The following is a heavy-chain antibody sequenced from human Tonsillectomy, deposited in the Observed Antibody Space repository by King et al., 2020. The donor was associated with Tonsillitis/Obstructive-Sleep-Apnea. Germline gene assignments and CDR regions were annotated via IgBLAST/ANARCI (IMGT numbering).Heavy chain of an antibody. D-gene: IGHD1-1*01. CDR3: ARHLDAADY. Sequence: VQLQESGPGLVKPSETLSLTCTVSGGSISSYYWSWIRQPPGKGLEWIGYIYYSGSTNYNPSPKSRVTISVDTSKNQFSLKLSSVTAADTAVYYCARHLDAADYWGQGTLVTVSS. CDR2: IYYSGST. V-gene: IGHV4-59*08. J-gene: IGHJ4*02. CDR1: GGSISSYY.